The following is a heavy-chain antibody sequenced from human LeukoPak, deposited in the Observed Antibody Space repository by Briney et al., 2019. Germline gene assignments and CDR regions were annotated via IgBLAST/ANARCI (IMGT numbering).Heavy chain of an antibody. D-gene: IGHD6-6*01. Sequence: SEALSPTCAVSGASVTSFYWSWIRQPPGKGLEWIGYIYYSGSTNYNPSLKSRVTISVDTSKNQFSLKLSSVTAADTAVYYCAREGPRYSSSSVFDYWGQGTLVTVSS. CDR2: IYYSGST. CDR1: GASVTSFY. V-gene: IGHV4-59*02. J-gene: IGHJ4*02. CDR3: AREGPRYSSSSVFDY.